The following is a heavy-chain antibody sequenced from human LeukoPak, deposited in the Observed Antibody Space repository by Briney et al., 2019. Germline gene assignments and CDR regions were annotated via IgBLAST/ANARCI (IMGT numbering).Heavy chain of an antibody. CDR2: ISDSGGST. J-gene: IGHJ3*02. D-gene: IGHD6-19*01. CDR1: GFTFSTYA. CDR3: AKGVTSDWYRGDAFDI. Sequence: GRSLRLSCAASGFTFSTYAMSWVRQAPGKGLEWVSAISDSGGSTYYADSVKGRFTLSRDNSKNTVYLQMNSLRGEDTAVYYCAKGVTSDWYRGDAFDIWGQGATVTVSS. V-gene: IGHV3-23*01.